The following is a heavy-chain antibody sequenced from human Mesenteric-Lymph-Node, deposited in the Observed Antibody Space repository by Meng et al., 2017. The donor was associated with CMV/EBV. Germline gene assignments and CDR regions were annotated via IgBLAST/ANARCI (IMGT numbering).Heavy chain of an antibody. CDR2: MNPSRGST. J-gene: IGHJ3*01. CDR3: ASNSGYTRYYVN. V-gene: IGHV1-8*01. Sequence: ASVKVSCKASGYSFTSYDISWVRQATGQGLEWMGWMNPSRGSTAYAQTFQGRVTMTWNTSIRTAYMELSSLRFDDTAVYYCASNSGYTRYYVNWGQGTMVTVSS. D-gene: IGHD5-12*01. CDR1: GYSFTSYD.